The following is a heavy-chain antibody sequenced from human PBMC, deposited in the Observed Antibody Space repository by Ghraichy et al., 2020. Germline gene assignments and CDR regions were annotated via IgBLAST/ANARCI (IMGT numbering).Heavy chain of an antibody. CDR1: GYSFTRNW. D-gene: IGHD4-17*01. Sequence: GGSLNISCKGSGYSFTRNWIGWLRQMPGKGLEWMGIIYPSDSDTRYSPSFQGQVTISADKSISTAYLQWSSLKASDTAMYYCARQSYGDYGGYFDYWGQGTLVTVSS. V-gene: IGHV5-51*01. J-gene: IGHJ4*02. CDR2: IYPSDSDT. CDR3: ARQSYGDYGGYFDY.